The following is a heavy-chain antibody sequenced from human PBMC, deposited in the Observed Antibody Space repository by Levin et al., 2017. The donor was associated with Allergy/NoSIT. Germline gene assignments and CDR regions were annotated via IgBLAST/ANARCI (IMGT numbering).Heavy chain of an antibody. J-gene: IGHJ6*03. CDR3: ARVLRFYYYYYMDV. D-gene: IGHD5-12*01. CDR1: GFTFSSYG. Sequence: LSLTCAASGFTFSSYGMHWVRQAPGKGLEWVAVIWDDGYKKYYADSVKDRFTISRDNSKNTLYLQMNSLRAEDTAVYYCARVLRFYYYYYMDVWGKGTTVTVSS. CDR2: IWDDGYKK. V-gene: IGHV3-33*01.